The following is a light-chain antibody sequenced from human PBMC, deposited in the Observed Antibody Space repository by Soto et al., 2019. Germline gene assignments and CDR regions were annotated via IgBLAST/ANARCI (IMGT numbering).Light chain of an antibody. J-gene: IGKJ5*01. CDR1: QGLSGS. CDR2: VTS. Sequence: DIQMTQSPSSVSASVGDRVTITCRATQGLSGSLAWYQQKPGKAPKLLISVTSRLQSGVPSRFSGSASGTDFTLTIDSLQTEDLETYYCQQCHNWPLTFGQGTRLEIK. CDR3: QQCHNWPLT. V-gene: IGKV1-12*01.